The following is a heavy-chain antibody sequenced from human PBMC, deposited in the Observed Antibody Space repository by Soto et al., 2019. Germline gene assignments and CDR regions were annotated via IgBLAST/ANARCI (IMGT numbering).Heavy chain of an antibody. J-gene: IGHJ4*02. D-gene: IGHD3-22*01. CDR2: IGTAGDT. Sequence: EVQLVESGGGLVQPGGSLRLSCAASGFTFSSYDMHWVRPATGKGLEWVSAIGTAGDTYYPGSVKGRFTISRENAKNSLYLQMNSLRAEDTAVYYCARGDSSGYPLDYWGQGTLVTVSS. V-gene: IGHV3-13*01. CDR1: GFTFSSYD. CDR3: ARGDSSGYPLDY.